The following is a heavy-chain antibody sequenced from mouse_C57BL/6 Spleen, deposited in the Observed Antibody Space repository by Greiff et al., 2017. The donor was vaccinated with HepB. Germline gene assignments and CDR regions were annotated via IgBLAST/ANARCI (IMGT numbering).Heavy chain of an antibody. Sequence: EVQLQQSGPELVKPGASVKISCKASGYTFTDYYMNWVKQSHGKSLEWIGDINPNNGGTSYNQKFKGKATLTVDKSSSTAYMELRSLTSEDSAVYYCLLSWFAYWGQGTLVTVSA. CDR1: GYTFTDYY. J-gene: IGHJ3*01. V-gene: IGHV1-26*01. CDR2: INPNNGGT. CDR3: LLSWFAY.